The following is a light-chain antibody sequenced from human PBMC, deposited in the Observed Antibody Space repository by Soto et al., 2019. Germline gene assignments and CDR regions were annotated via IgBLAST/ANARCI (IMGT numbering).Light chain of an antibody. Sequence: IHMTQSPSTLSASVGYTVTVACRASQSVSGWLAWYQQKPGEAPKLLIYDASALPRGVPSRFSGSGYGTKFNLTIASLQPDDFATYYCQHYNSYSEAFGQGTKVDIK. J-gene: IGKJ1*01. CDR2: DAS. CDR3: QHYNSYSEA. V-gene: IGKV1-5*01. CDR1: QSVSGW.